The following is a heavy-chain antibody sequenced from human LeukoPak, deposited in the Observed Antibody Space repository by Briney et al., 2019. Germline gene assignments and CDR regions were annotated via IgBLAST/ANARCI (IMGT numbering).Heavy chain of an antibody. V-gene: IGHV4-31*03. CDR3: ARSYRWTAAATLYYYYGMDV. CDR2: IYYSGST. Sequence: PSETLSLTCTVSVGSISSGGYYWSWIRQHPGKGLEWIGYIYYSGSTYYNSSLKSRVTISVDTSKNQFSLKLSSVTAADTAVYYCARSYRWTAAATLYYYYGMDVWGQGTTVTVSS. CDR1: VGSISSGGYY. D-gene: IGHD2-15*01. J-gene: IGHJ6*02.